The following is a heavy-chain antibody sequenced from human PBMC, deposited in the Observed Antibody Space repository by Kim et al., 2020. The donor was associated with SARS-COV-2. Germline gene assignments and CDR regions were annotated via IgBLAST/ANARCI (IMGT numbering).Heavy chain of an antibody. V-gene: IGHV4-39*01. D-gene: IGHD1-26*01. J-gene: IGHJ4*02. CDR3: ARRKLVGAILP. CDR1: GASIDSLTDY. Sequence: SETLSLTCSVSGASIDSLTDYWGWIRQPPGKGLEWIGSFSYRGNTYYSPSLKSRVTISADTSKNQFSLILSSVTAADTATYYCARRKLVGAILPWCPGTL. CDR2: FSYRGNT.